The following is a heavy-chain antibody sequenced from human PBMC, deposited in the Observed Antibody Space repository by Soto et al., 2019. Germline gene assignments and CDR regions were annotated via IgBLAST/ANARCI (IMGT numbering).Heavy chain of an antibody. V-gene: IGHV3-30*03. CDR2: ISYDGSNK. CDR1: GFTFRSYG. D-gene: IGHD3-3*01. Sequence: QVQLVESGGGVVQPGRSLRLSCAASGFTFRSYGMHWVRQAPGKGLEWVAIISYDGSNKYYADSVKGRFTISRDNSKNTLYLQMNSLRAEDTAVYYCARDNFRGYWYFDLWGRGTLVTVSS. J-gene: IGHJ2*01. CDR3: ARDNFRGYWYFDL.